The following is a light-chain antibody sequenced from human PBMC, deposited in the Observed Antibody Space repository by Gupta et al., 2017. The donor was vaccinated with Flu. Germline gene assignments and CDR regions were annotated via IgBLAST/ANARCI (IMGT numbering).Light chain of an antibody. CDR1: QSVSSY. V-gene: IGKV3-11*01. Sequence: ATLSLSPGERATLSCRASQSVSSYLAWYQQKPGQAPRLLIYDASNRATGIPARFSGSGSGTDFTLTISSLEPEDFAVYYCQQRSNWPAITFGGGTKVEIK. CDR3: QQRSNWPAIT. J-gene: IGKJ4*01. CDR2: DAS.